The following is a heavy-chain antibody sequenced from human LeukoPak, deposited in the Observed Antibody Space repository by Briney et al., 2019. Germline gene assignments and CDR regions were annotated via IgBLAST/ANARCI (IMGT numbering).Heavy chain of an antibody. CDR3: AKQPTSYYDGSGYRYSYHFDY. Sequence: PGGSLRLSCAASGFTVSSNYMSWVRQAPGKGLEWVSSISGSGGSTYYADSVKGRFTISRDSSKSTLFLQLNSLRVEDTALYYCAKQPTSYYDGSGYRYSYHFDYWGQGTLVTVSS. CDR2: ISGSGGST. J-gene: IGHJ4*02. CDR1: GFTVSSNY. D-gene: IGHD3-22*01. V-gene: IGHV3-23*01.